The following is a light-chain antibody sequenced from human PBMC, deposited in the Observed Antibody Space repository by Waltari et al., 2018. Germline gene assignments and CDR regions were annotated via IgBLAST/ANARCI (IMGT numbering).Light chain of an antibody. V-gene: IGKV3-15*01. CDR2: HAS. CDR1: QTICLS. CDR3: QQYNNWPPGT. J-gene: IGKJ1*01. Sequence: TVVTQSPATLSVSPGESASLSCRTSQTICLSLAWYQQKPGQAPRLLIYHASTRATGIPARFSGSGSESEFTLTISSLQSEDVAVYYCQQYNNWPPGTFGQGTRVEI.